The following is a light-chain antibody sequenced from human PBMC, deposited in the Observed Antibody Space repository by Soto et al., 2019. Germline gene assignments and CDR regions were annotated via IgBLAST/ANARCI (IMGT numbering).Light chain of an antibody. CDR3: TSYTGSNTLEV. CDR2: DVN. CDR1: SSDIGAYNY. J-gene: IGLJ1*01. Sequence: QSALTQPASVSGSPGQSITISCTGTSSDIGAYNYVSWYRQHPGKAPQLLIYDVNNRPSGVSHRFSGSKSGNTASLNISGIQSEEEAEYFCTSYTGSNTLEVFGPGTKVTV. V-gene: IGLV2-14*03.